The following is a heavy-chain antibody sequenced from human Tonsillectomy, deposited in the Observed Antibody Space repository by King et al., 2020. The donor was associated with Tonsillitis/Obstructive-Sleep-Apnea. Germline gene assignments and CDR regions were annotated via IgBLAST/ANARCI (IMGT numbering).Heavy chain of an antibody. CDR2: IWYDGSNK. CDR3: SREVLLWFFDP. D-gene: IGHD3-10*01. J-gene: IGHJ5*02. Sequence: VQLVESGGGVVQPGRSLRLSCAASGFTFSSYGMHGVRQAPGKGLEWVAVIWYDGSNKYYADSVKGRFTISRDNSKNTLYLQMNSLRAEDTAVYYCSREVLLWFFDPWGQGTLVTVSS. CDR1: GFTFSSYG. V-gene: IGHV3-33*01.